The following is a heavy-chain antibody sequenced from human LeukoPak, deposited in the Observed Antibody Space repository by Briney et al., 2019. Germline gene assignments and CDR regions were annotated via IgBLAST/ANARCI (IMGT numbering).Heavy chain of an antibody. V-gene: IGHV5-51*01. CDR2: IYPGDSGT. J-gene: IGHJ2*01. D-gene: IGHD6-19*01. CDR1: GYSFTSYW. Sequence: GESLKISCKGSGYSFTSYWIGWVRQMPGKGLEWMGIIYPGDSGTRYSPSFQGQVTISADKYISTAYLQWSSLKASDTAMYYCARCRGHEIRSVDSSGWSYWYFDLWGRGTLVTVSS. CDR3: ARCRGHEIRSVDSSGWSYWYFDL.